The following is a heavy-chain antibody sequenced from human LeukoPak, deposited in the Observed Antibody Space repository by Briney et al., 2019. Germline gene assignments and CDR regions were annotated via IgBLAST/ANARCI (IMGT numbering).Heavy chain of an antibody. CDR1: GYTFTVNY. Sequence: GASVKVSCKPSGYTFTVNYLHWVRQAPGQGLEWVGWMNPNSGVTFYAQNFQGRVTMTRDTSVTTAYMELSSLTSDDTAVYYCARGVRGYFDYWGQGTLVTVSS. CDR3: ARGVRGYFDY. J-gene: IGHJ4*02. V-gene: IGHV1-2*02. CDR2: MNPNSGVT.